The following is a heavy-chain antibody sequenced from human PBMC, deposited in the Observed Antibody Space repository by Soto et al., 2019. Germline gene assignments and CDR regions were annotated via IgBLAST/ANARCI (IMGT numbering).Heavy chain of an antibody. CDR1: GGSISSYY. J-gene: IGHJ6*03. CDR2: IYYSGRT. D-gene: IGHD6-13*01. CDR3: ASLDGYYHYMDD. V-gene: IGHV4-59*08. Sequence: SEALSLTWTVSGGSISSYYWTWIRQPPGKGLEWIGYIYYSGRTNYNPSLKSRVTISVATSKTQFSLKLCSVTAADTAVDYCASLDGYYHYMDDWGKGTTVTVSS.